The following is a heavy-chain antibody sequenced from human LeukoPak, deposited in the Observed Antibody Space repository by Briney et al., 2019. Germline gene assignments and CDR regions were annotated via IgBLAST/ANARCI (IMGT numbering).Heavy chain of an antibody. CDR1: GGSISSSSYY. CDR3: ARGRAIRGSSYTDY. D-gene: IGHD6-13*01. V-gene: IGHV4-39*07. J-gene: IGHJ4*02. Sequence: PSETLSLTCTVSGGSISSSSYYWGWIRQPPGKGLEWIGSIYYSGSTNYNPSLKSRVTISVDTSKNQFSLKLSSVTAADTAVYYCARGRAIRGSSYTDYWGQGTLVTVSS. CDR2: IYYSGST.